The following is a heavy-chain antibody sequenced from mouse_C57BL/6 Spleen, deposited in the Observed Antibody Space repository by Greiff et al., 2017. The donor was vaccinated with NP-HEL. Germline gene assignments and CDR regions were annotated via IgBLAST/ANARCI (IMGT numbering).Heavy chain of an antibody. CDR2: ISSGGSYT. Sequence: VQLKQSGGDLVKPGGSLKLSCAASGFTFSSYGMSWVRQTPDKRLEWVATISSGGSYTYYPDSVKGRFTISRDNAKNTLYLQMSSLQSEDTAMYYCARQGWDEGFAYWGQGTLVTVSA. CDR3: ARQGWDEGFAY. V-gene: IGHV5-6*01. CDR1: GFTFSSYG. J-gene: IGHJ3*01. D-gene: IGHD4-1*01.